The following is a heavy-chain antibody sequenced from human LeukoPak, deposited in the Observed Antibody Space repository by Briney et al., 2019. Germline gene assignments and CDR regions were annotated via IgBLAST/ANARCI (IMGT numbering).Heavy chain of an antibody. J-gene: IGHJ4*02. CDR2: IKQDGSEK. CDR1: GFTFSKYW. CDR3: ARGPSGYHNT. V-gene: IGHV3-7*01. D-gene: IGHD5-12*01. Sequence: GGSLRLSCAASGFTFSKYWMSWVRQAPGKGLEWVANIKQDGSEKYYVDSVKGRFTISRDNSKNTLYLQMNSLRAEDTAVYYCARGPSGYHNTGGQGTLVTVSS.